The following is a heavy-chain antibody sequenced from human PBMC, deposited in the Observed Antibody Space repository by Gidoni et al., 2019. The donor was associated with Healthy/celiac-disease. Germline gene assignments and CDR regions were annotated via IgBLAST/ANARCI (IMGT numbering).Heavy chain of an antibody. Sequence: EVQLVESGGGLVQPGGSLRLSCAASGFTVSSNYMSWVRQAPGKGLEWVSVIDSGGSTDYADSVKGRFTISRDNSKNTLYLQMNSLRAEDTAVYYCARGWELPPFDYWGQGTLVTVSS. CDR2: IDSGGST. V-gene: IGHV3-66*02. D-gene: IGHD1-26*01. CDR3: ARGWELPPFDY. J-gene: IGHJ4*02. CDR1: GFTVSSNY.